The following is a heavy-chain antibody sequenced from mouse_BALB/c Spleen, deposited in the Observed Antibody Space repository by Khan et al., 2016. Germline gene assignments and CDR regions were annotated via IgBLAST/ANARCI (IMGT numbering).Heavy chain of an antibody. Sequence: EVKLLESGGGLVKPGGSLKLSCEASGFTFSRYWMSWVKQGPGQGLEWIGEINPTSSTINYTPSLKDKFIISRDNANNTLYLQMSSVRSEDTALYYCARLHYYGYLDYWGQGTTLTVSS. CDR2: INPTSSTI. D-gene: IGHD1-2*01. CDR3: ARLHYYGYLDY. J-gene: IGHJ2*01. CDR1: GFTFSRYW. V-gene: IGHV4-1*02.